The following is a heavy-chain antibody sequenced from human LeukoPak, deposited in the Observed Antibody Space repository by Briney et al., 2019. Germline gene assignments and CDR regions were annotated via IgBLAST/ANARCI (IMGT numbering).Heavy chain of an antibody. CDR3: AKDRGISNAFDY. V-gene: IGHV3-48*03. D-gene: IGHD4-11*01. Sequence: GGSLRLSCAASGFTFSSYEMNWVRQAPGKGLEWVSYISSSGSTIYYADSVKGRFTISRDNSKNTLYLQMNSLRAEDTAVYYCAKDRGISNAFDYWGQGTLVTVSS. J-gene: IGHJ4*02. CDR1: GFTFSSYE. CDR2: ISSSGSTI.